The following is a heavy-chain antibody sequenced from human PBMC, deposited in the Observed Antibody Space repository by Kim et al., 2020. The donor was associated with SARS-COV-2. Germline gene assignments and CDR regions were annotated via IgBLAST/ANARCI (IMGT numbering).Heavy chain of an antibody. CDR1: GFSLSTSGVG. CDR2: IYWDDDK. J-gene: IGHJ4*02. Sequence: SGPTLVKPTQTLTLTCTFSGFSLSTSGVGVGWIRQPPGKALEWLALIYWDDDKRYSPSLKSRLTITKDTSKNQVVLTMTNMDPVDTATYYCAHRRADWNQHPKAFGVWMGWGQGTLVTVSS. D-gene: IGHD1-1*01. V-gene: IGHV2-5*02. CDR3: AHRRADWNQHPKAFGVWMG.